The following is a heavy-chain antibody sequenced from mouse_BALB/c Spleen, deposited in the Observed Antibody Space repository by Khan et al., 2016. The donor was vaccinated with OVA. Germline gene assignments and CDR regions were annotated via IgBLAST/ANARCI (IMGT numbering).Heavy chain of an antibody. J-gene: IGHJ2*01. Sequence: QVQLKQSGPELVRPGVSVKISCKGSGYTFTDYAMYWVKQSHAKSLEWIGLISTYSGSTNYNQKFKGKVTMTVEKSSSAAYMEIARLTSENSAIYYCSRPAYDGYYDYWGQGTALTVSS. CDR2: ISTYSGST. CDR1: GYTFTDYA. V-gene: IGHV1S137*01. CDR3: SRPAYDGYYDY. D-gene: IGHD2-3*01.